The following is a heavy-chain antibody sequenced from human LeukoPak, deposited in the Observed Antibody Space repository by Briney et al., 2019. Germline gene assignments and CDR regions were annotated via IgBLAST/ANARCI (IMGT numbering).Heavy chain of an antibody. CDR2: IIPIFGTA. CDR3: TLYNH. D-gene: IGHD5-24*01. J-gene: IGHJ4*02. CDR1: GGTFSSYA. Sequence: SVKVSCKASGGTFSSYAISWVRQAPGQGLEWMGGIIPIFGTANYAQKFQGRVTMTRDTSISTAYMEVSRLGSDDTAVYYCTLYNHWGQGTLVTVSS. V-gene: IGHV1-69*05.